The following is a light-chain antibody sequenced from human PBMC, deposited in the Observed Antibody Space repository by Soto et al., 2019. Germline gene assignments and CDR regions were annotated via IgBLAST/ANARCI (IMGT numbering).Light chain of an antibody. CDR1: QDLGSW. CDR3: HQGGSFPIT. V-gene: IGKV1-12*01. J-gene: IGKJ5*01. Sequence: DIQMTQSPSSVSASVGDRVTITCRASQDLGSWLAWYQQKPGKAPDRLIYGASSLQSGCPSRFFGSGSGTDFTLTISSLQPEGFATYYGHQGGSFPITFGQGTRLEIK. CDR2: GAS.